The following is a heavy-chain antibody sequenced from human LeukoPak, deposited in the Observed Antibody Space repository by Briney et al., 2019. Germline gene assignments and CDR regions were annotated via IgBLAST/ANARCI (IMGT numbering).Heavy chain of an antibody. Sequence: GGSLRLSCAASGFTLSAYAMTWVRQAPGKGLEWVSSINKSGGTTYYADSVKGRFTISRDSSNKTLYLQMNSLRAEDTAVYYCAKGVGATPFDYWGQGTLVTVSS. CDR3: AKGVGATPFDY. J-gene: IGHJ4*02. V-gene: IGHV3-23*01. CDR1: GFTLSAYA. CDR2: INKSGGTT. D-gene: IGHD1-26*01.